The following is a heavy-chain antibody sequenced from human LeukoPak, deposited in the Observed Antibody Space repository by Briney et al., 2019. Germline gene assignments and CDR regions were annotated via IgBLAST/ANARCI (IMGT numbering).Heavy chain of an antibody. J-gene: IGHJ4*02. Sequence: GGSLRLSCAASGFTFDDYAMHWVRQAPGKGLEWVSSFTSRSGTIYYADSVKGRFTISRDNAKNSLFLQMSSLRVEDTAVYYCARESSGIAATDKIDFWGQGTLVTVSS. V-gene: IGHV3-21*01. D-gene: IGHD6-13*01. CDR3: ARESSGIAATDKIDF. CDR1: GFTFDDYA. CDR2: FTSRSGTI.